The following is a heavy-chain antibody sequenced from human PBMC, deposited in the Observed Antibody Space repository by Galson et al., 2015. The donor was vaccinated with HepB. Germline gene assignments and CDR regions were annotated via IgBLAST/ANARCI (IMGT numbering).Heavy chain of an antibody. CDR3: VKDVGRDLFGPGA. D-gene: IGHD3-10*01. CDR1: GFTFRIYG. V-gene: IGHV3-23*01. J-gene: IGHJ5*02. CDR2: IDGSGDRT. Sequence: SLRLSCAASGFTFRIYGMSWVRQAPGKGLEWVSGIDGSGDRTEYADSVQGRFIVSRDISKNTLYLQISGLRVEDTAKYYCVKDVGRDLFGPGAWGQGTLVTVSS.